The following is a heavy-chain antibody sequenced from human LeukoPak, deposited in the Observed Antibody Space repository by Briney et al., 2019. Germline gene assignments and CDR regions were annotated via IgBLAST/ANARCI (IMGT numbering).Heavy chain of an antibody. D-gene: IGHD1-7*01. CDR3: AKGGITGTYFPYYFDY. V-gene: IGHV3-30*02. Sequence: GGSLRLSCAASGFTFSSYGMHWVRQAPGNGLEWVAFIRYDGSNKYYADSVKGRFTISTDNSKNTLYLQMNSLKDEDKAVYYCAKGGITGTYFPYYFDYWGQGTLVTVSS. CDR2: IRYDGSNK. J-gene: IGHJ4*02. CDR1: GFTFSSYG.